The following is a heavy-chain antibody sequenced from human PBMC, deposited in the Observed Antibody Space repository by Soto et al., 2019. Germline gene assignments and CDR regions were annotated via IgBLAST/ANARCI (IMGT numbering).Heavy chain of an antibody. CDR1: GYSFTSYW. D-gene: IGHD6-6*01. Sequence: PGESLKISCRASGYSFTSYWIAWVRQTPGKGLEWMGIIYPDDSDTRYSPSFQGQVTISADKSITTAYLQWSSMKPSDSAIYYCARGGVAARTFDYWGQGTPVTVYS. J-gene: IGHJ4*02. V-gene: IGHV5-51*01. CDR2: IYPDDSDT. CDR3: ARGGVAARTFDY.